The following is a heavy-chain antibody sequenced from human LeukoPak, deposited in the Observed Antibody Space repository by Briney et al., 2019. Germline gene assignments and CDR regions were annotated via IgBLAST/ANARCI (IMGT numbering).Heavy chain of an antibody. CDR1: GFTFSSYA. CDR3: ARDLKERNHYYGSGSPPAHWYFDL. Sequence: PGGSLRLSCAASGFTFSSYAMSWVRQAPGKGLEWVSGVSGSGHSTYYADSVKGRFTISRDNSKNTLYLQMNSLRAEDTAVYYCARDLKERNHYYGSGSPPAHWYFDLWGRGTLVTVSS. V-gene: IGHV3-23*01. J-gene: IGHJ2*01. D-gene: IGHD3-10*01. CDR2: VSGSGHST.